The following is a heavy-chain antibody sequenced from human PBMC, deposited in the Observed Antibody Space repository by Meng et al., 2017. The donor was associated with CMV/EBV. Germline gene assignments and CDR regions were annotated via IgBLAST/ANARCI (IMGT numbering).Heavy chain of an antibody. CDR3: ARGSLSVSTVDY. V-gene: IGHV4-34*01. CDR2: INHSGST. J-gene: IGHJ4*02. D-gene: IGHD2-2*01. CDR1: GGSFSGYY. Sequence: SQTLSLTCAVYGGSFSGYYWSWIRQPPGKGLEWIGEINHSGSTKYNPSLKSRVTISVETSKNQFSLKLSSVTAADTAVYYCARGSLSVSTVDYWGQGTLVTVSS.